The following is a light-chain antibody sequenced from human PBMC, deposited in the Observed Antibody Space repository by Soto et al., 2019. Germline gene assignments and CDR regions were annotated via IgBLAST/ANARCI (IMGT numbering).Light chain of an antibody. V-gene: IGKV1-33*01. CDR3: QQSDSLPIT. CDR1: QDISNY. Sequence: DIQMTQSPSSLSASVGDRVTITCRASQDISNYLTWYQQRPGKAPKLLIYDASNLERGVPSRFSGTRSGTHFTFAITSLQPEDVATYYCQQSDSLPITVGQGTRLEI. J-gene: IGKJ5*01. CDR2: DAS.